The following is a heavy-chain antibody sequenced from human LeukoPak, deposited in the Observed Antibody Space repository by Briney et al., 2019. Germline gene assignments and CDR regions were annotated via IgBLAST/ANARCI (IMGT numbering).Heavy chain of an antibody. J-gene: IGHJ4*02. V-gene: IGHV3-23*01. CDR3: AKVGIVVVPAAMGFDY. Sequence: GGSLRLSCAASGLTISSSGMSWVRQAPGKGLEWVSAISGSGGSTYYADSVKGRFTISRDNSKNTLYLQMNSLRAEDTAVYYCAKVGIVVVPAAMGFDYWGQGTLVTVSS. CDR2: ISGSGGST. CDR1: GLTISSSG. D-gene: IGHD2-2*01.